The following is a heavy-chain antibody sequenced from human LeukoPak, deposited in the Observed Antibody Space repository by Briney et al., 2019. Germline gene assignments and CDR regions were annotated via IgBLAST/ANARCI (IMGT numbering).Heavy chain of an antibody. V-gene: IGHV4-38-2*02. CDR1: GYSISSGYY. Sequence: SETLSLTCAVSGYSISSGYYWGWIRQPPGKGLEWIGSIYHSGSTYYNPSLKSRVTISVDTSKNQFSLKLSSVTAAGTAVYYCARDGRVEMATIVYMDVWGKGTTVTVSS. J-gene: IGHJ6*03. D-gene: IGHD5-24*01. CDR3: ARDGRVEMATIVYMDV. CDR2: IYHSGST.